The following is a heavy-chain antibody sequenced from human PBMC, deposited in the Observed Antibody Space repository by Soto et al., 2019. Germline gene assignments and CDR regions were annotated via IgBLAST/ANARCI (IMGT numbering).Heavy chain of an antibody. D-gene: IGHD4-17*01. Sequence: HWVRQAPGQGLEWMGIINPSGGSTSYAQKFQGRVTMTRDTSTSTVYMELSSLRSEDTAVYYCAIDLGPPTVTTSDAFNIWGKGKRVTVSS. CDR2: INPSGGST. J-gene: IGHJ3*02. V-gene: IGHV1-46*01. CDR3: AIDLGPPTVTTSDAFNI.